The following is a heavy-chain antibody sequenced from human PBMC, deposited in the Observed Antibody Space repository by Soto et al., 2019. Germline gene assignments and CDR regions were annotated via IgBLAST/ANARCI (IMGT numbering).Heavy chain of an antibody. CDR2: IYHSGIT. CDR3: ARDPHYIYYYYGMDV. V-gene: IGHV4-30-4*01. J-gene: IGHJ6*02. D-gene: IGHD4-4*01. CDR1: GGSLSSGDYY. Sequence: LSLTCIVSGGSLSSGDYYWSWIRHPPGKGLEWIGYIYHSGITYYNPSLKRRVNISVDMSNNQVSLKLSSVTAADTAVYYCARDPHYIYYYYGMDVWGQETRVTVSS.